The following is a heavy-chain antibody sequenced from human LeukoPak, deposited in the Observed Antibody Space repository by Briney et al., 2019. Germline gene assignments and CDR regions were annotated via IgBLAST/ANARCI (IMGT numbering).Heavy chain of an antibody. Sequence: GASVKVSCKASGYTFTGYYMHWVRQAPGQGLEWMGWINPNSGGTNYAQKFQGRVTMTRDTSISTAYMELSRLRSDDTAVYYCARAPRIAVAGNFDYWGQGALVTVSS. J-gene: IGHJ4*02. CDR1: GYTFTGYY. CDR2: INPNSGGT. CDR3: ARAPRIAVAGNFDY. D-gene: IGHD6-19*01. V-gene: IGHV1-2*02.